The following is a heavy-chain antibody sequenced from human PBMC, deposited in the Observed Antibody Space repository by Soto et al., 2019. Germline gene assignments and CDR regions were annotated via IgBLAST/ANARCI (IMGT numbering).Heavy chain of an antibody. D-gene: IGHD3-16*01. CDR2: IWHDGTDK. CDR3: ARPYYDYFWGFNRSWAFDI. CDR1: GFNFNTYA. V-gene: IGHV3-33*01. J-gene: IGHJ3*02. Sequence: QVQLVESGGSVVQPGRSLRLSCAASGFNFNTYAMHWVRQAPGKGLEWVAVIWHDGTDKQYADSVTGRVTISRDNSKNTLSLQMDSLRGEDKAVYYCARPYYDYFWGFNRSWAFDIWGQGTLVTVSS.